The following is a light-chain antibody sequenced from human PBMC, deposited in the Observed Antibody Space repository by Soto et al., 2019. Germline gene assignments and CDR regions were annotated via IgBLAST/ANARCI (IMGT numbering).Light chain of an antibody. CDR1: SSDVGGYDY. CDR2: DLN. CDR3: CSYAGSFTWV. V-gene: IGLV2-11*01. Sequence: QSALTQPRSVSGSPGQSVTISCTGTSSDVGGYDYVSWYQQHPGKAPKLMIYDLNKRPSGVPDRFSGSKSGNTASLTISGLQADDEADYYCCSYAGSFTWVFGGGTKVTVL. J-gene: IGLJ3*02.